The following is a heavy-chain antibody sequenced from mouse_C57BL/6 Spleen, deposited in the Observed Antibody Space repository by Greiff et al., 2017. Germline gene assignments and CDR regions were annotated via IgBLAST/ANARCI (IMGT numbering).Heavy chain of an antibody. J-gene: IGHJ3*01. Sequence: QVQLKQSGPGLVAPSQCLSITCTVSGFSLTSYGVDWVRQPPGKGLEWLGVIWGGGSTTYNSALMSSLSTSKDNSTIHVFLIMYSLHTDDTAIYYCSSFYYGSSPFAYWGQGTLVTVSA. CDR3: SSFYYGSSPFAY. V-gene: IGHV2-9*01. CDR1: GFSLTSYG. D-gene: IGHD1-1*01. CDR2: IWGGGST.